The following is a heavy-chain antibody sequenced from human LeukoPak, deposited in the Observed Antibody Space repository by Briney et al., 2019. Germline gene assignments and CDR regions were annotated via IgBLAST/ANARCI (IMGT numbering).Heavy chain of an antibody. V-gene: IGHV3-23*01. J-gene: IGHJ4*02. D-gene: IGHD6-13*01. CDR2: ISGSGGST. CDR3: AKDKSSSWYYFDY. CDR1: GFTFSSYA. Sequence: KAGGSLRLSCAASGFTFSSYAMSWVRQAPGKGLEWVSAISGSGGSTYYADSVKGRFTISRDNSKNTLYLQMNSLRAEDTAVYYCAKDKSSSWYYFDYWGQGTLVTVSS.